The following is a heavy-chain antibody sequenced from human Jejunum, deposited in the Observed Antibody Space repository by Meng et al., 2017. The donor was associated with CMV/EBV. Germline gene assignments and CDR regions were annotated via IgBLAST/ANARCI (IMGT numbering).Heavy chain of an antibody. D-gene: IGHD3-22*01. CDR1: GFMFGYYW. V-gene: IGHV3-30*03. Sequence: SGFMFGYYWMSWVRQAPGKGLEWVAVISYDGSIKYQADTVKGRFTISRDNSKNTLYLQMNSLRTEDTAVYYCARDPDKKWLYLDYWGQGTLVTVSS. CDR2: ISYDGSIK. J-gene: IGHJ4*02. CDR3: ARDPDKKWLYLDY.